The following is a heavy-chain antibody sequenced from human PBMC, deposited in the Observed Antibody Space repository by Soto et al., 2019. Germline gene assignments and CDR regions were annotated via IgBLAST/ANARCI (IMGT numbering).Heavy chain of an antibody. D-gene: IGHD4-17*01. Sequence: QVQLVQSGAEVKKPGASVKVSCQTCGYTFSNYDINWVRQAPGQGLEWMGCISVYNEDKNYAQKFQGRVTMTTDTSTNTAYMDLRNLRSDDTAVYYCARAFDYGDEREIDFWGQGTLVTVSS. V-gene: IGHV1-18*01. CDR3: ARAFDYGDEREIDF. CDR1: GYTFSNYD. CDR2: ISVYNEDK. J-gene: IGHJ4*02.